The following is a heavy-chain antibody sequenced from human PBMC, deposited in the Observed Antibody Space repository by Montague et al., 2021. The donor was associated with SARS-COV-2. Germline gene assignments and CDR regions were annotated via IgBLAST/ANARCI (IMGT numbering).Heavy chain of an antibody. CDR2: IYTSGST. CDR3: ARVPPYYYDSSGYYSGSFDS. J-gene: IGHJ3*02. Sequence: IYTSGSTNYNPSLKSRVTISVDTSKNQFSLKLSSVTAADTAVYYCARVPPYYYDSSGYYSGSFDSWVQGNMVTLSS. D-gene: IGHD3-22*01. V-gene: IGHV4-61*02.